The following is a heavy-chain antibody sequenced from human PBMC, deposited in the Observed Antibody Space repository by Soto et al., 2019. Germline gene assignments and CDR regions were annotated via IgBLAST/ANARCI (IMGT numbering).Heavy chain of an antibody. CDR3: ARDGGAAADLLTGMDV. Sequence: SVQVSFKASCYTFTSYGISWVRQAPGQGLEWMGWISAYNGNTNYAQKLQGRVTMTTDTSTSTAYMELRSLRSDDTAVYYCARDGGAAADLLTGMDVWGQGTTVTVSS. D-gene: IGHD6-13*01. V-gene: IGHV1-18*04. CDR2: ISAYNGNT. J-gene: IGHJ6*02. CDR1: CYTFTSYG.